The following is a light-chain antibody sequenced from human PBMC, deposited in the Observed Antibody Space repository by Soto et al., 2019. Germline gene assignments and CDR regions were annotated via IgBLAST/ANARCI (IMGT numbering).Light chain of an antibody. J-gene: IGKJ4*01. V-gene: IGKV1-5*03. CDR1: QTISSW. CDR2: KAS. CDR3: HQYNSYHT. Sequence: DIQMTQSPSTLSGSVGDRFTITCRASQTISSWLAWYQQKPGKAPKLLIYKASTLKSGVPSRFSGSGSGTEFTLTISRLQPDDFATYYCHQYNSYHTFGGGTKVDI.